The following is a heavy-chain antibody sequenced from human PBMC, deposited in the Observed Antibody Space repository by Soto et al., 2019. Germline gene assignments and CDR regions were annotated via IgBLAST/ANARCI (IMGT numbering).Heavy chain of an antibody. CDR3: ARYIQGDYYYGMDV. D-gene: IGHD5-18*01. J-gene: IGHJ6*02. CDR2: SNADYGNT. CDR1: GYTFYSHS. V-gene: IGHV1-18*01. Sequence: QAQLVQSGAELRKPGASVKVSCKASGYTFYSHSISWVRQAPGQGLEWMGRSNADYGNTQYAQKFRGRVTMTTDTSTTTVYMELTTLRSDDTAVYYCARYIQGDYYYGMDVWGQGTTVTVSS.